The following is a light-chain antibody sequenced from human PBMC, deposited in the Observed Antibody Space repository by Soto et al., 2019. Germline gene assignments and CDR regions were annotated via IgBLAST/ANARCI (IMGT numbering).Light chain of an antibody. CDR2: ENN. J-gene: IGLJ3*02. CDR3: GTWYSSLSAVV. V-gene: IGLV1-51*02. Sequence: QSVLTQPPSVSAAPGQKVTISCSGSSSNIVNNYVSWYQQLPGTAPKLLIYENNKRPSGIPDRFSGSKSGTSATLGITGLQTGDEADYYCGTWYSSLSAVVFGGGTKLTVL. CDR1: SSNIVNNY.